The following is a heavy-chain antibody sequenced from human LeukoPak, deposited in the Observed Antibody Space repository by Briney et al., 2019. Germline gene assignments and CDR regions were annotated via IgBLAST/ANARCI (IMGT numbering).Heavy chain of an antibody. CDR3: ARVPWDENYFDY. CDR1: GGSISSGDYY. CDR2: IYYSGSS. D-gene: IGHD1-26*01. J-gene: IGHJ4*02. V-gene: IGHV4-30-4*01. Sequence: PSETLSLTCTVSGGSISSGDYYWSWVRQPPGKGLGCIGYIYYSGSSYYNPSLKSRVTISADTSKNQFSLKLSSVTAADTAVYYCARVPWDENYFDYWGQGTLVTVSS.